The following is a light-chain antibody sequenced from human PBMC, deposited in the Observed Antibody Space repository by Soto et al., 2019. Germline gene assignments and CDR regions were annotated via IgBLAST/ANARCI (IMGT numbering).Light chain of an antibody. CDR1: SNDIGANDY. V-gene: IGLV2-14*01. CDR3: TSYTSTSTLV. J-gene: IGLJ2*01. Sequence: QSVLTQPASVSGSPGQSITISCTGTSNDIGANDYVSWYQHHPGQAPKILIYEAANRPSGVSHRFSGSKSGNTASLTISGLHADDEADYFCTSYTSTSTLVFGGGTKLTVL. CDR2: EAA.